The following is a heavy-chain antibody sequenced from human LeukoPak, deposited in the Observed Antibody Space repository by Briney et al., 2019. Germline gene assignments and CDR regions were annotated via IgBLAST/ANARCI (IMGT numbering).Heavy chain of an antibody. D-gene: IGHD1-26*01. CDR3: SRRSGPGAYDY. CDR1: GCSISSYY. CDR2: IYTSGST. V-gene: IGHV4-4*07. J-gene: IGHJ4*02. Sequence: SETLSLTCTVSGCSISSYYWNWIRQPAGKGLEWIGRIYTSGSTNYNPSLKSRVTMSVNTSKNQSFLKLSSVTAADTAVYYCSRRSGPGAYDYWGQGTRVTVSS.